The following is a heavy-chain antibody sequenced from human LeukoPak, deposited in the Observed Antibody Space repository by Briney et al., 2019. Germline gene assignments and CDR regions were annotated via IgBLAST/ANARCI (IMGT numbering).Heavy chain of an antibody. J-gene: IGHJ3*02. CDR1: GGSISSYY. Sequence: SETLSLTCTVSGGSISSYYWSWIRQPAGKGLEWIGSIYYSGSTYYNPSLKSRVTISVDTSKNQFSLKLSSVTAADTAVYYCARHVRSPDSSGYSDDAFDIWGQGTMVTVSS. D-gene: IGHD3-22*01. V-gene: IGHV4-59*05. CDR2: IYYSGST. CDR3: ARHVRSPDSSGYSDDAFDI.